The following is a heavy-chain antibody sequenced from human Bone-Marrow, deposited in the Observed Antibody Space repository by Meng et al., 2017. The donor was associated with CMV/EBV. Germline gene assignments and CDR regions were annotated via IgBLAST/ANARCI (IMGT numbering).Heavy chain of an antibody. J-gene: IGHJ6*01. CDR1: GFTFSDYY. V-gene: IGHV3-11*04. CDR3: ARDWFDDFWSGSTDF. Sequence: GGSLRLSCAASGFTFSDYYMSWIRQAPGKGLEWVSYISSSGSTIYYADSVKGRFTISRDNAKNSLYLQMNSLRAEDTAVYYCARDWFDDFWSGSTDFWGQGTTVTVYS. D-gene: IGHD3-3*01. CDR2: ISSSGSTI.